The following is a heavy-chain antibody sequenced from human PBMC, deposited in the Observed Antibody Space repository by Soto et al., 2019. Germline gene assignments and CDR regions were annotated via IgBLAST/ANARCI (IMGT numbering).Heavy chain of an antibody. CDR3: ARVERGTATTVVDAFDI. J-gene: IGHJ3*02. D-gene: IGHD1-1*01. V-gene: IGHV4-34*01. CDR2: MSHSGGT. CDR1: DGSVSSGSYY. Sequence: QVQLQQWGEGLLKPSETLSLTCAVYDGSVSSGSYYWSWIRQPPGKGLEWIGEMSHSGGTHFNPSLKSRVTISVDTSKNQFSLKMSSVTAADTALYYCARVERGTATTVVDAFDIWGPGTMVTVSS.